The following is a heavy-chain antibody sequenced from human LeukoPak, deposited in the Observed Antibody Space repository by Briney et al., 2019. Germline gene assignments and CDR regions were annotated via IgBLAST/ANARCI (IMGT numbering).Heavy chain of an antibody. CDR3: ARPFQTDWYFDL. Sequence: RSSETLSLTCTVSGGSISSYYWSWVRQPPGKGLEWIGYIYYSGSTNYNPSLKSRVTISVDTSKNQFSLKLDSVTAADTAVYYCARPFQTDWYFDLWGRGTLVTVSS. CDR2: IYYSGST. J-gene: IGHJ2*01. CDR1: GGSISSYY. V-gene: IGHV4-59*08.